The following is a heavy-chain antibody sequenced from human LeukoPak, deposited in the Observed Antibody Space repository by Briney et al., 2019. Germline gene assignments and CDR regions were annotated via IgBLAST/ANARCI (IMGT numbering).Heavy chain of an antibody. V-gene: IGHV3-30*04. CDR2: ISYDGSNK. CDR1: GFTFSSYA. J-gene: IGHJ6*03. CDR3: ASRTSYCSGGSCYLYMDV. D-gene: IGHD2-15*01. Sequence: QPGGSLRLSCAASGFTFSSYAMHWVRQAPGKGLEWVAVISYDGSNKYYADSVKGRFTISRDNAKNTLYLQMNSLRAEDTAVYYCASRTSYCSGGSCYLYMDVWGKGTTVTVSS.